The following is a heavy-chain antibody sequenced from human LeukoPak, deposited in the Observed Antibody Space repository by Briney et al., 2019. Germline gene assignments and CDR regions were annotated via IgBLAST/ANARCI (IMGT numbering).Heavy chain of an antibody. J-gene: IGHJ3*02. CDR2: IKQDGSEK. CDR3: ARHLFVNIYDSSGAFDI. D-gene: IGHD3-22*01. Sequence: GGSLRLSCAASGFTVSSNYMRWVRQAPGKGLEWVANIKQDGSEKYYVDSVKGRFIISRDNAKNSLYLQMNSLRAEDTAVYYCARHLFVNIYDSSGAFDIWGQGTMVTVSS. CDR1: GFTVSSNY. V-gene: IGHV3-7*05.